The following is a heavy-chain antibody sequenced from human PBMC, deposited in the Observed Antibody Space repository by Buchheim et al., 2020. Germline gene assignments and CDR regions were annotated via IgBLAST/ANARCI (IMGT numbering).Heavy chain of an antibody. V-gene: IGHV4-31*03. CDR2: IHYSGRT. CDR1: GDSITSGDYY. CDR3: ATLNDDGDYFNY. J-gene: IGHJ4*02. D-gene: IGHD4-17*01. Sequence: QVQLQESGPGLVKPSQTLSLTCSVSGDSITSGDYYWSWIRQLPATGLEYIGYIHYSGRTFYSPSIRSRVRISLDTSKSQFSLKLSSVTAADTAIYYCATLNDDGDYFNYWGRGTL.